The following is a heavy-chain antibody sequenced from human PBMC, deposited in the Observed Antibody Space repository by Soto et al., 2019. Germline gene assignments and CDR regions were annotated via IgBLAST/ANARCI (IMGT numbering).Heavy chain of an antibody. CDR1: GGSFSGYY. CDR2: INHSGVT. Sequence: QVQLQQWGAGLLKPSGTLCLTCAVYGGSFSGYYWSWIRQPPGKGLEWIGEINHSGVTNYKPSLKRRVTISVDTSKNQFSLQLKSVTAADTALYYCARFSGSYYYAMDVWGQGSTVTVSS. V-gene: IGHV4-34*01. D-gene: IGHD6-19*01. J-gene: IGHJ6*02. CDR3: ARFSGSYYYAMDV.